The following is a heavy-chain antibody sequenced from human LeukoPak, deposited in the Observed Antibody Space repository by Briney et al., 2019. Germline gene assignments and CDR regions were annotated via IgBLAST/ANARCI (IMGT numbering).Heavy chain of an antibody. V-gene: IGHV3-30-3*01. CDR3: ARDGRGLRSSSWYFDY. J-gene: IGHJ4*02. CDR2: ISYDGGNK. CDR1: GFTFSNFA. D-gene: IGHD6-13*01. Sequence: GGSLRLSCAASGFTFSNFAIHWVRQAPGKGLEWVSVISYDGGNKFYADSVKGRFSISRDNSKNTLYLQMNSLRAEDTAVYYCARDGRGLRSSSWYFDYWGQGTLVTVSS.